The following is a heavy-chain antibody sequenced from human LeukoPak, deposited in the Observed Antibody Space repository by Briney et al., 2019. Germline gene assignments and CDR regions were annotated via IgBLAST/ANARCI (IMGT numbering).Heavy chain of an antibody. D-gene: IGHD3-3*01. Sequence: SQTLSLTCTVSGGSISSGGYYWSWIRQHPGKGLEWIGYIYYSGSTYYNPSLKSRVTISVDTSKNQFSLKLGSVTAADTAVYYCARDGDLSRGAIDIWGQGTMVTVSS. CDR2: IYYSGST. J-gene: IGHJ3*02. CDR3: ARDGDLSRGAIDI. CDR1: GGSISSGGYY. V-gene: IGHV4-31*03.